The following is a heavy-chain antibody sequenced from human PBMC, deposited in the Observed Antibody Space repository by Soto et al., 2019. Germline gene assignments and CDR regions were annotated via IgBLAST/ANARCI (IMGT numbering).Heavy chain of an antibody. V-gene: IGHV3-30-3*01. CDR1: GFTFSSYA. CDR3: ARFANGAFDY. Sequence: ESGGGVVQPGRSLRLSCAASGFTFSSYAMHWVRQAPGKGLEWVAVISYDGSNKYYADSVKGRFTISRDNSKNTLYLQMNSLRAEDTAVYYCARFANGAFDYWGQGTLVTVSS. CDR2: ISYDGSNK. D-gene: IGHD2-8*01. J-gene: IGHJ4*02.